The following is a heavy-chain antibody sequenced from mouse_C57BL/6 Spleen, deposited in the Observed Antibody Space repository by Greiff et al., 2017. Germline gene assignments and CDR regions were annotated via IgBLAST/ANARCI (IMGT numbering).Heavy chain of an antibody. CDR3: TTSNYGSSFWFAY. CDR1: GFNIKDDY. V-gene: IGHV14-4*01. D-gene: IGHD1-1*01. J-gene: IGHJ3*01. Sequence: EVQLKESGAELVRPGASVKLSCTASGFNIKDDYMHWVKQRPEQGLEWIGWIDPENGDTEYASKFQGKATITADTSSNTAYLQLSSLTSEDTAVYYCTTSNYGSSFWFAYWGQGTLVTVSA. CDR2: IDPENGDT.